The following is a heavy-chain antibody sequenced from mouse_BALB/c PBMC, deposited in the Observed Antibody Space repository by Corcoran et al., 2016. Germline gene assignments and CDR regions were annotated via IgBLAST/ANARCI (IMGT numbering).Heavy chain of an antibody. Sequence: EVQLQQSGAELVKPGASVKLSCTASGFNIKDTYMHWVKQRPEQGLEWIGRIDPANGSTKYDPKFQGKVTMTADTSSNTVYLQLRSLTSEATAVYYCGRSREGNYVVYWGKGTTLTVSS. CDR3: GRSREGNYVVY. CDR1: GFNIKDTY. D-gene: IGHD2-1*01. V-gene: IGHV14-3*02. J-gene: IGHJ2*01. CDR2: IDPANGST.